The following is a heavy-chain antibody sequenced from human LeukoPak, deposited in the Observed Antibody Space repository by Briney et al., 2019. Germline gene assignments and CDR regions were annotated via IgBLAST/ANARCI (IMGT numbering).Heavy chain of an antibody. V-gene: IGHV3-74*01. J-gene: IGHJ4*02. CDR3: ARDIRTAGLFDC. D-gene: IGHD6-13*01. CDR1: GFTFSNYW. CDR2: INSDGSST. Sequence: GGSLRLSCAASGFTFSNYWMHWVRQAPGKGLGWVSRINSDGSSTSYADSVKGRFTISRDNAKNTLYLQMNSLRAEDTAVYNCARDIRTAGLFDCWGQGTLVTVSS.